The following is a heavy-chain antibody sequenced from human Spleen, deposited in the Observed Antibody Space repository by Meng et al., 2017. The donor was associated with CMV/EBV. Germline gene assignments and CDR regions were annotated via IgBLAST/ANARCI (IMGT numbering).Heavy chain of an antibody. D-gene: IGHD2-15*01. J-gene: IGHJ4*02. CDR1: GFTFSSYE. Sequence: GGSLRLSCAASGFTFSSYEMIWVRQAPGKGLEWVSYISSSGNTIFYADSVKGRFTISRDNAKNSLYLQMNSLRAEDTAVYYCARRHCGGGRCNFDYWGQGTLVTVSS. CDR2: ISSSGNTI. V-gene: IGHV3-48*03. CDR3: ARRHCGGGRCNFDY.